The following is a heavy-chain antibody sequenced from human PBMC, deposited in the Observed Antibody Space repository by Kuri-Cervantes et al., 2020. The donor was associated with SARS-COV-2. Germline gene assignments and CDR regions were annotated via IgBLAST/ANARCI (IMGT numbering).Heavy chain of an antibody. J-gene: IGHJ6*02. CDR3: AKEGVGRGCRGLKCMDV. CDR1: GLMFSDYA. Sequence: GESLKISCAAAGLMFSDYALSWVRQAPGKGLEWVSGITSSGSITYYADAEKGRFTITRDNSKDTITLQMNSLRGEGTAVYFCAKEGVGRGCRGLKCMDVWGQGTMVTVSS. D-gene: IGHD1-26*01. V-gene: IGHV3-23*01. CDR2: ITSSGSIT.